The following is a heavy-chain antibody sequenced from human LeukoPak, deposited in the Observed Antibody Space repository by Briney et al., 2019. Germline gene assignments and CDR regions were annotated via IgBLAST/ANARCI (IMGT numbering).Heavy chain of an antibody. Sequence: GGSLRLSCAASGFSFSTSYMNWVRQAPGKGLEWVSAISGSGGSTYYADSVKGRFTIFRDNSKNTLYLQMNSLRAEDTAVYHCANGWSPDYWGRGTLVTVSS. D-gene: IGHD2-15*01. CDR2: ISGSGGST. J-gene: IGHJ4*02. V-gene: IGHV3-23*01. CDR3: ANGWSPDY. CDR1: GFSFSTSY.